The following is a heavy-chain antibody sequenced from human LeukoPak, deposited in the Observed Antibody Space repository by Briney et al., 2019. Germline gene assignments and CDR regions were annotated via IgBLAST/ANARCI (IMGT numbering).Heavy chain of an antibody. D-gene: IGHD1-26*01. CDR3: GRVNWDSNWFDP. J-gene: IGHJ5*02. CDR1: GGSISSYY. CDR2: IYYSGST. Sequence: SETLSLTCAVSGGSISSYYWSWIRQPPGKGLEWVAYIYYSGSTNYNPSLKSRVTISVEASKNQFPLMLISIPSADTAVDYSGRVNWDSNWFDPWGQGTLVTVPS. V-gene: IGHV4-59*01.